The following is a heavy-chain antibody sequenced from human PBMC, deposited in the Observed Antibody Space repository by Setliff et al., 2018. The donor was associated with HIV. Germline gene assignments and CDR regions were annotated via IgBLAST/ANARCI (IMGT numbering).Heavy chain of an antibody. J-gene: IGHJ4*02. CDR3: AKTTVA. V-gene: IGHV3-11*01. CDR2: ISSSDNTI. CDR1: GFTFSDYY. Sequence: GALRLSCAASGFTFSDYYMNWIRQAPGKGLEWVSYISSSDNTIYYADSVKGRFTISRDNAKNSLYLQMNSLRAEDTAVYYCAKTTVAWGQGTLVTVSS. D-gene: IGHD4-17*01.